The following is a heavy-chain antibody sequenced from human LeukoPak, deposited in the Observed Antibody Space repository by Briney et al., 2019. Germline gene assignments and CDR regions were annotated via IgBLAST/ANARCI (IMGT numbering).Heavy chain of an antibody. CDR3: ARGRGTRDRYNSPPHY. CDR1: GGTFSSYT. Sequence: ASVKVSCKASGGTFSSYTISWVRQAPGQGLEWMGRIIPILGIANYAQKFQGRVTITADKSTSTAYMELSSLRSEDTAVYYCARGRGTRDRYNSPPHYWGQGTLVTVSS. D-gene: IGHD5-24*01. J-gene: IGHJ4*02. V-gene: IGHV1-69*02. CDR2: IIPILGIA.